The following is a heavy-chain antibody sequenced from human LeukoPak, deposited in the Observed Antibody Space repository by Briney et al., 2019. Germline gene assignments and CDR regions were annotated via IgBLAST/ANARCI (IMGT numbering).Heavy chain of an antibody. D-gene: IGHD6-19*01. J-gene: IGHJ4*01. CDR3: ARALFPAYRSGWYSFDY. V-gene: IGHV4-34*01. CDR1: GGSFSGYY. Sequence: SETLSLTCAVYGGSFSGYYWSWIRQSPGKGLEWIGEINYNGITKYNASLRSRVTMSVDTSKNQFSLNLTSVTAADTAVYYCARALFPAYRSGWYSFDYWGQGSLVAVSS. CDR2: INYNGIT.